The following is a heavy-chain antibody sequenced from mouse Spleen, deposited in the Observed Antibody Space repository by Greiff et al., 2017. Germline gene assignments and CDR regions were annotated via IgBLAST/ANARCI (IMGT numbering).Heavy chain of an antibody. Sequence: VQLQQSGPELVKPGASVKISCKASGYTFTDYYMNWVKQSHGKSLEWIGDINPNNGGTSYNQKFKGKATLTVDKSSSTAYMQLSSLTSEDSAVYYCARGGPNYYAMDYWGQGTSVTVSS. CDR2: INPNNGGT. J-gene: IGHJ4*01. V-gene: IGHV1-26*01. CDR3: ARGGPNYYAMDY. D-gene: IGHD3-3*01. CDR1: GYTFTDYY.